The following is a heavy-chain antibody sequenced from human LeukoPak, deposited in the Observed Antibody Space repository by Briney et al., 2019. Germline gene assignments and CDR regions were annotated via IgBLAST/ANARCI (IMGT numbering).Heavy chain of an antibody. CDR3: AETTVTTEGIDY. CDR2: ISWDGGSP. Sequence: GGSLRLSCAASGFTFDDYAMHWVRQAPGKGLEWVSLISWDGGSPYYADSVKGRFTISRDNSKNTLYLQMNSLRAEDTAVYYCAETTVTTEGIDYWGQGTLVTVSS. CDR1: GFTFDDYA. V-gene: IGHV3-43D*03. D-gene: IGHD4-17*01. J-gene: IGHJ4*02.